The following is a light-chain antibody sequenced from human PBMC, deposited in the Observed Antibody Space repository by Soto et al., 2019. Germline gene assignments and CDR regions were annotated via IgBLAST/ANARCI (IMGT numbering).Light chain of an antibody. CDR2: KAS. Sequence: IQMTQSPSTLSGSVGDRVTITCRASQTISSWLAWYQQKPGKAPKLLIYKASTLKSGVPSRFSGSGSGTEFTLTISSLQPDDFATYYCQQLNSYPLTFGGGTKVDIK. J-gene: IGKJ4*01. CDR1: QTISSW. CDR3: QQLNSYPLT. V-gene: IGKV1-5*03.